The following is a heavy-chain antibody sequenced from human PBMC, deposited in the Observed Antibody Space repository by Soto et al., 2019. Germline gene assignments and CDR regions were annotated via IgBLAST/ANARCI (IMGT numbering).Heavy chain of an antibody. D-gene: IGHD2-15*01. V-gene: IGHV4-34*01. CDR3: ARDTTRQIREGRVVVVGAVHYAFDI. Sequence: PSASLSLTCAVYGGSFSGYYWSWIRQPPGKGLEWIGEINHSGSTNYNPSLKSRVTISVDTSKNQFSLKLSSVTAADTAVYYCARDTTRQIREGRVVVVGAVHYAFDIWGQGTMVTVSS. CDR2: INHSGST. J-gene: IGHJ3*02. CDR1: GGSFSGYY.